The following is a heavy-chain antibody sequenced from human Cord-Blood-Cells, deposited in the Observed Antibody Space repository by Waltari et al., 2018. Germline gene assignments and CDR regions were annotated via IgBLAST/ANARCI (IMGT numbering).Heavy chain of an antibody. CDR1: GFTFSNAW. Sequence: EVQLVESGGGLVKPGGSLRLSCAASGFTFSNAWMSWVRQAPGQGLEWVGRIKSKTDGGTTDYAAPVKGRFTISRDDSKNTLYLQMNSLKTEDTAVYYCTTCSSTSCYYYYYMDVWGKGTTVTVSS. CDR2: IKSKTDGGTT. D-gene: IGHD2-2*01. V-gene: IGHV3-15*01. J-gene: IGHJ6*03. CDR3: TTCSSTSCYYYYYMDV.